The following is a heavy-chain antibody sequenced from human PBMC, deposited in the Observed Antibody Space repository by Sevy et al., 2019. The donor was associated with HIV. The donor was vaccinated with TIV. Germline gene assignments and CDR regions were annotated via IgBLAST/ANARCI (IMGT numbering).Heavy chain of an antibody. D-gene: IGHD6-13*01. CDR3: ARDQGYSSSWYATDWFDP. CDR1: GFTFSSYA. V-gene: IGHV3-30-3*01. J-gene: IGHJ5*02. CDR2: ISYDGSNK. Sequence: GGSLRLSCAASGFTFSSYAMHWVRQAPGKGLEWVAAISYDGSNKYYADSVKGRFTISRDNSKNTLYLQMNSLRAEDTAVYYCARDQGYSSSWYATDWFDPWGQGTLVTVSS.